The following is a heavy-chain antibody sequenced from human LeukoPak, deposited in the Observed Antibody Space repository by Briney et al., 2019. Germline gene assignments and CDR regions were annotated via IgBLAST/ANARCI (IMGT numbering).Heavy chain of an antibody. CDR3: ARQKYSLWFGEPSTESH. CDR2: IYYSGST. Sequence: PSETLSLTCTVSGGSISSGDYYWSWIRQPPGKGLEWIGYIYYSGSTYYNPSLKSRVTISVDTSKNQFSLKLSSVTAADTAVYYCARQKYSLWFGEPSTESHWGQGTLVTVSS. D-gene: IGHD3-10*01. J-gene: IGHJ4*02. CDR1: GGSISSGDYY. V-gene: IGHV4-30-4*01.